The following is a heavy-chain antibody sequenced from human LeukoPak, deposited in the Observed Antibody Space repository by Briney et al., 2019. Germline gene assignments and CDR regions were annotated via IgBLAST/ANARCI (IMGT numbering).Heavy chain of an antibody. J-gene: IGHJ4*02. V-gene: IGHV1-69*05. Sequence: GASVKVSCKASGGTFSSYAISWVRQAPGQGLEWMGGIIPIFGTANYAQKFQGRVTMTRATSTSTVYMELIRLTSEDTAVYYCARGLKSEGTRPGVYWGQGTLVTVSS. CDR2: IIPIFGTA. CDR3: ARGLKSEGTRPGVY. D-gene: IGHD3-10*01. CDR1: GGTFSSYA.